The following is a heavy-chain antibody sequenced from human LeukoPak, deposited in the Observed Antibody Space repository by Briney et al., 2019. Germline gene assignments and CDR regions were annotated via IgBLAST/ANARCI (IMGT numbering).Heavy chain of an antibody. Sequence: SENLSLTCAVYGGSFSGYYWSWIRQPPGKGLEWIGEINHSGSTNYNPSLKSRVTISVDTSKNQFSLKLSSVTAADTAVYYCARPGRLSSGYYYDYWGQGTLVTVSS. CDR3: ARPGRLSSGYYYDY. J-gene: IGHJ4*02. V-gene: IGHV4-34*01. D-gene: IGHD3-22*01. CDR1: GGSFSGYY. CDR2: INHSGST.